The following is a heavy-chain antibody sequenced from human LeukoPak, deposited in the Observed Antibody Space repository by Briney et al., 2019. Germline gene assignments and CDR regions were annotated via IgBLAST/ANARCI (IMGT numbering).Heavy chain of an antibody. Sequence: SETLSLTCAVYGGPLSDYYWNWIRQPPGKGLEWIGEINHGGSTNYNPSLKSRLSISIDTSNRQFSLNLSSVTAADTAVYYCARSPTTVTRSLDYWGQGTLVTVSS. D-gene: IGHD4-17*01. CDR3: ARSPTTVTRSLDY. J-gene: IGHJ4*02. CDR1: GGPLSDYY. CDR2: INHGGST. V-gene: IGHV4-34*01.